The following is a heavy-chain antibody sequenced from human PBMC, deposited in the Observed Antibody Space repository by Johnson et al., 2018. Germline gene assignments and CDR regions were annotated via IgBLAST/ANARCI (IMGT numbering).Heavy chain of an antibody. D-gene: IGHD4-11*01. CDR1: GYRFTSYW. J-gene: IGHJ6*03. Sequence: VQLQESGAQAKQPGESLKISCKGSGYRFTSYWIGWVRQMPGKGLKWMAITYPADSDTRYSPTFQGQVTSSADKSTDTAYLQWSSLKASDTAIYYCVRLSMTTLHMDVWGKGTPVTVSS. CDR2: TYPADSDT. V-gene: IGHV5-51*03. CDR3: VRLSMTTLHMDV.